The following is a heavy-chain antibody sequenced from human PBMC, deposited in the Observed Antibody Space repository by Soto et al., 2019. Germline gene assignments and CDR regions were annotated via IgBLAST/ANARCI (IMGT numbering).Heavy chain of an antibody. D-gene: IGHD6-19*01. CDR2: ITTGGST. V-gene: IGHV3-23*01. Sequence: EVQLLESGGGLVQPGGSLRLSCAVSGFTFSSYAMNWVRQAPGKGLEWVSGITTGGSTYYADSVKGRFTISRDNSKNTLFLQMNSLRAEDTAVYYCAKDNGGSGSYVRAFDIWGQGTMVTLSS. J-gene: IGHJ3*02. CDR1: GFTFSSYA. CDR3: AKDNGGSGSYVRAFDI.